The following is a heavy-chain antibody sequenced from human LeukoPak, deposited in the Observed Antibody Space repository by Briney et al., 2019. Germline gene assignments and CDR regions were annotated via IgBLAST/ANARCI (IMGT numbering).Heavy chain of an antibody. Sequence: SVKVSCKASGGTFSSYAISWVRQAPGQGLEWMGRIIPILGIANYAQKFQGRVTITADKSTSTAYMELSSLRSEDTAVYYCARHSYCSSTSCYRGDPPNFDYWGQGTLVTVSS. CDR1: GGTFSSYA. CDR2: IIPILGIA. CDR3: ARHSYCSSTSCYRGDPPNFDY. V-gene: IGHV1-69*04. J-gene: IGHJ4*02. D-gene: IGHD2-2*02.